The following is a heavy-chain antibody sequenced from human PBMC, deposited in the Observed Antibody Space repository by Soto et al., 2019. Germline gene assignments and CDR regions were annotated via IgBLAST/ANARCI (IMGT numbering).Heavy chain of an antibody. Sequence: GSLRLSCAASGFTFSSYGMHRVRQAPGKGLEWVAVIWYDGSNKYYADSVKGRFAISRDNSKNTLYLQMNSLRAEDTAVYYCARDMSLTPYYYYSGMDVWGQGTTVTVSS. D-gene: IGHD3-9*01. CDR1: GFTFSSYG. CDR2: IWYDGSNK. V-gene: IGHV3-33*01. J-gene: IGHJ6*02. CDR3: ARDMSLTPYYYYSGMDV.